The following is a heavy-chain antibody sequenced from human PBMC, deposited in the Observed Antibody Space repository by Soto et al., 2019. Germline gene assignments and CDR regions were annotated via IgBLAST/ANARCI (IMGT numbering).Heavy chain of an antibody. CDR3: ARGRYCSSTSCPRWGAFDI. CDR2: IIPIFGTA. J-gene: IGHJ3*02. D-gene: IGHD2-2*01. Sequence: QVQLVQSGAEVKKPGSSVKVSCKASGGTFSSSAISWVRQAPGQGLEWMGGIIPIFGTANYAQKFQGRVTITADESTSTAYMELSSLRSEDTAVYYCARGRYCSSTSCPRWGAFDIWGQGTMVTVSS. V-gene: IGHV1-69*01. CDR1: GGTFSSSA.